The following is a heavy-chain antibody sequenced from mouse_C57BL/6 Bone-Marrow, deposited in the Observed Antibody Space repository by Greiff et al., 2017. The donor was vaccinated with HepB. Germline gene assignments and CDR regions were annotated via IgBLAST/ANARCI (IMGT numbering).Heavy chain of an antibody. CDR2: IYPRSGNT. CDR1: GYTFTSYG. J-gene: IGHJ4*01. V-gene: IGHV1-81*01. CDR3: ALGRGDYYAMDY. D-gene: IGHD4-1*01. Sequence: VKLMESGAELARPGASVKLSCKASGYTFTSYGISWVKQRTGQGLEWIGEIYPRSGNTYYNEKFKGKATLTADKSSSKAYMELRSLTSEDSAVYFCALGRGDYYAMDYWGQGTSVTVSS.